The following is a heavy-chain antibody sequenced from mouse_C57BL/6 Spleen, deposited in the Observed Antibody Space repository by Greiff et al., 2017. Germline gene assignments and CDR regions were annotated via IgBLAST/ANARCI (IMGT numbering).Heavy chain of an antibody. V-gene: IGHV2-9-1*01. D-gene: IGHD1-1*01. CDR3: ARNDGSSFPCFAY. Sequence: VKVVESGPGLVAPSQSLSITCTVSGFSLTSYAISWVRQPPGKGLEWLGVIWTGGGTNYNSALKSRLSISKDNSKSQVFLKMNSLQTDDTARYYCARNDGSSFPCFAYCGQGTLVTVSA. CDR1: GFSLTSYA. CDR2: IWTGGGT. J-gene: IGHJ3*01.